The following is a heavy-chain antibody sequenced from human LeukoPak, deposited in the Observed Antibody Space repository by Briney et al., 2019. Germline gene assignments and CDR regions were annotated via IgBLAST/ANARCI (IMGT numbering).Heavy chain of an antibody. CDR1: GLTFSSYW. CDR2: IKQDGSEK. CDR3: ARGTTVSSSLLY. D-gene: IGHD6-6*01. J-gene: IGHJ4*02. Sequence: GGSLRLSCAASGLTFSSYWMNWVRQAPGKGLEWVANIKQDGSEKYYVDSVKGRFTISRDNAKNSLYLQMNSLRAEDTAVYYCARGTTVSSSLLYWGQGTLVTVSS. V-gene: IGHV3-7*01.